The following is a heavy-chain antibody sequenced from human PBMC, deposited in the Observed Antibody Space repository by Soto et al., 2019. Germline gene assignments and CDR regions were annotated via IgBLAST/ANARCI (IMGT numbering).Heavy chain of an antibody. D-gene: IGHD4-4*01. Sequence: QVQLVESGGGVVQPGRSLRLSCAASGFTFSSYAMHWVRQAPGKGLEWVAVISYDGSNKYYADSVKGRFTISRDNSKNTQYLQSNSLRAEDTAVYYGARPLWGDDYNGGYSYLWGRGTLVTVSS. CDR3: ARPLWGDDYNGGYSYL. V-gene: IGHV3-30-3*01. CDR1: GFTFSSYA. CDR2: ISYDGSNK. J-gene: IGHJ2*01.